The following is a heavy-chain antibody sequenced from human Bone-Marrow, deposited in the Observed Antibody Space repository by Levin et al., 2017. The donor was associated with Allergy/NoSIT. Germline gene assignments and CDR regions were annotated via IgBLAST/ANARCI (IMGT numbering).Heavy chain of an antibody. CDR1: GFSVSSNY. Sequence: SGGSLRLSCAASGFSVSSNYISWVRQAPGKGLDWVSVLYSGGDTYYADSVKGRFTISRDNSQNTVFLQMDRLRDEDTAVYYCVKDITSDSSGYYAYWGQGTLVTVSS. J-gene: IGHJ4*02. CDR3: VKDITSDSSGYYAY. D-gene: IGHD3-22*01. V-gene: IGHV3-53*01. CDR2: LYSGGDT.